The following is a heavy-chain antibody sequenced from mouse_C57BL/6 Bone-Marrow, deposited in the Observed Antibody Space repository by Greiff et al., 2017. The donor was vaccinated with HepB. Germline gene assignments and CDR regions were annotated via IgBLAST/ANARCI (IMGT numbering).Heavy chain of an antibody. V-gene: IGHV1-55*01. D-gene: IGHD3-1*01. CDR3: ARSVLGPFDY. Sequence: QVQLQQPGAELVKPGASVKMSCKASGYTFISYWITWVKQRPGQGLEWIGDIYPGSGSTNYNEKFKSKATLTVDTSSNTAYLQLSSLTSEDTAVYFCARSVLGPFDYWGQGTTLTVSS. J-gene: IGHJ2*01. CDR1: GYTFISYW. CDR2: IYPGSGST.